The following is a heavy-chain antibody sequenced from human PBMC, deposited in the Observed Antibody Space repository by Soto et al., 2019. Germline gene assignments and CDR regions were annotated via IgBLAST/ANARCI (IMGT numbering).Heavy chain of an antibody. V-gene: IGHV4-59*01. J-gene: IGHJ3*01. Sequence: PSETLSLTCTVSGGSISSYYWSWIRQPPGKGLEWIGYIYYSGSTNYNPSLKNRVTISVDTSKNQFSLKLSSVTAADTAVYYCASSIARDAFDDWGQGTMVTVSS. D-gene: IGHD6-6*01. CDR3: ASSIARDAFDD. CDR2: IYYSGST. CDR1: GGSISSYY.